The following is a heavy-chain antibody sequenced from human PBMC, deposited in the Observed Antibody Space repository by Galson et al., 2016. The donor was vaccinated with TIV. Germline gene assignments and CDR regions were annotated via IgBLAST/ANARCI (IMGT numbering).Heavy chain of an antibody. J-gene: IGHJ4*02. Sequence: SVKVSCKASGYTFAIYAMHWVRQAPGQRLEWLGWFNAGNGNTKYSQKFQGRVTITWDTSASTAYMELSSLRFEDTAVYYCAIERNHSKQDFDYWGLGTLVTVFS. V-gene: IGHV1-3*01. CDR2: FNAGNGNT. D-gene: IGHD1-14*01. CDR1: GYTFAIYA. CDR3: AIERNHSKQDFDY.